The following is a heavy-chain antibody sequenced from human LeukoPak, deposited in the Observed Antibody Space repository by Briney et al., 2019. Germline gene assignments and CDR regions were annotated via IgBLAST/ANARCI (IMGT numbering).Heavy chain of an antibody. CDR3: AKGELGSLDY. V-gene: IGHV3-43D*03. CDR1: GFTFDDYG. Sequence: GGSLRLSCAASGFTFDDYGMHWVGHAPGKGLEWVSLISWDGGSTYYADSVKGRFTISRDNSKNSLYLQMNSLRAEDTALYYCAKGELGSLDYRGQGTLVTVSS. D-gene: IGHD7-27*01. CDR2: ISWDGGST. J-gene: IGHJ4*02.